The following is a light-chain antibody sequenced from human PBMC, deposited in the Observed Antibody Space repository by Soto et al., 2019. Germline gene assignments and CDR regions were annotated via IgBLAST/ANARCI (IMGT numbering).Light chain of an antibody. CDR3: QQYYRGRT. CDR1: QSVLHRSKRKND. V-gene: IGKV4-1*01. CDR2: WAS. J-gene: IGKJ1*01. Sequence: DIMQTPSPQSLPVALGGRSTINCSPSQSVLHRSKRKNDLAWYRQKAGQPPKLLIAWASTRESGVPDRCSGSGSETDFTLTSSSPQAEDVATYYCQQYYRGRTFGQGTKVDIK.